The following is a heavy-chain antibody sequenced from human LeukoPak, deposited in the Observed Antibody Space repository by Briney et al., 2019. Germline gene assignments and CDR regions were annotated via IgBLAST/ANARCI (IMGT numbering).Heavy chain of an antibody. CDR2: VNPKSGDT. D-gene: IGHD2-15*01. CDR3: ARVQGYCSDGRCLF. V-gene: IGHV1-2*02. Sequence: ASVKVSCKASGYTFTGYYMHWVRQAPGQGLEWMGWVNPKSGDTDYAQKFKDRVTMTRDTSITTAYMELTRLTSDDTAVYYCARVQGYCSDGRCLFWGQGTLVTVSS. J-gene: IGHJ4*02. CDR1: GYTFTGYY.